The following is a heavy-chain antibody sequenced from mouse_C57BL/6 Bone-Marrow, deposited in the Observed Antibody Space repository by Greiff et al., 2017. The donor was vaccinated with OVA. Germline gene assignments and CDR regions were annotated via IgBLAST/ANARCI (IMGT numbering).Heavy chain of an antibody. D-gene: IGHD2-3*01. V-gene: IGHV1-54*01. Sequence: VQLQQSGAELVRPGTSVTVSCKASGYAFTNYLIEWVTQRPGQGLEWIGVINPGSGGTNYNEKFKGKATLTADKSSSTAYMQRSSLTSEDSAVYVCARSGWLLPWFAYWGQGTLVTVSA. CDR2: INPGSGGT. J-gene: IGHJ3*01. CDR1: GYAFTNYL. CDR3: ARSGWLLPWFAY.